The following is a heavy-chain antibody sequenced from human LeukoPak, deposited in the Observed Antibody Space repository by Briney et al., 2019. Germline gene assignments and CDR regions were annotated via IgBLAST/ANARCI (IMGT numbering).Heavy chain of an antibody. CDR1: GFIFSSDS. CDR3: ASGTSYYDSSGLGY. J-gene: IGHJ4*02. D-gene: IGHD3-22*01. V-gene: IGHV3-21*01. Sequence: PGGSLRLSCATSGFIFSSDSMIWVRQAPGKGLEWVSSISSTGAYIYYADSLKGRFTISRDNAKNSLYLQMNSLRAEDTAVYYCASGTSYYDSSGLGYWGQGTLVTVSS. CDR2: ISSTGAYI.